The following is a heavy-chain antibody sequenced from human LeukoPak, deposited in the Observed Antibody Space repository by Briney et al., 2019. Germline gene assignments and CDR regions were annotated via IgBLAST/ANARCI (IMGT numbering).Heavy chain of an antibody. D-gene: IGHD3-10*01. V-gene: IGHV2-5*02. J-gene: IGHJ4*02. CDR2: ISWDDDK. CDR1: GFTLSTSTAVG. CDR3: AHTFYPSGRYFDY. Sequence: SGPTLVQPTSTLTLTCTFSGFTLSTSTAVGVGWIRQPPVQGLERLAVISWDDDKRYSPSLKSRLTITKDTSKNQVVLTMTNMDPMDTATYCCAHTFYPSGRYFDYWGEGALVTVSS.